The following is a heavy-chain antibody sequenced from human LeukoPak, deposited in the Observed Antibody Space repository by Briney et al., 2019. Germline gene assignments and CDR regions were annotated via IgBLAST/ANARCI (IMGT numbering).Heavy chain of an antibody. CDR3: AGTFYYGSGSYVLAGY. V-gene: IGHV3-11*04. CDR2: ISSSGSTI. D-gene: IGHD3-10*01. Sequence: GRSLRLSCTASGFTFGDYAMSWFRQAPGKGLEWVSYISSSGSTIYYADSVKGRFTISRDNAKNSLFLQMNSLRAEDTALYYCAGTFYYGSGSYVLAGYWGQGTLVTVSS. CDR1: GFTFGDYA. J-gene: IGHJ4*02.